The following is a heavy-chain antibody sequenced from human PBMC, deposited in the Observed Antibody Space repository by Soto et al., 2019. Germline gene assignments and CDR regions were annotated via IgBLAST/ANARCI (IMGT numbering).Heavy chain of an antibody. V-gene: IGHV1-69*12. Sequence: QVQLVQSGAEVKKPGSSVKVSCKASGGTFSSYAISWVRQAPGQGLEWMGGIIPIFGTANYAQKFQGRVTITADESTSAAYMLLSSLSSEDTAVYYCARGPYGGDYYYCMDFWGQGTTVTVSS. CDR3: ARGPYGGDYYYCMDF. J-gene: IGHJ6*02. D-gene: IGHD4-17*01. CDR1: GGTFSSYA. CDR2: IIPIFGTA.